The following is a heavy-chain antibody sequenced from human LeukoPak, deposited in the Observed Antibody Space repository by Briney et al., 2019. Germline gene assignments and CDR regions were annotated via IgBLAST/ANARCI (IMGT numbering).Heavy chain of an antibody. CDR2: FDPEDGET. CDR1: GYTLTELS. D-gene: IGHD3-22*01. CDR3: ATGDSSGYIEYFQH. J-gene: IGHJ1*01. V-gene: IGHV1-24*01. Sequence: ASVKVSCKVSGYTLTELSMHWVRQAPGKGLEWMGGFDPEDGETIYAQKFQGRVTMTEDTSTDTAYMELSSLRSEDTAVYYCATGDSSGYIEYFQHWGQGTLVTVSS.